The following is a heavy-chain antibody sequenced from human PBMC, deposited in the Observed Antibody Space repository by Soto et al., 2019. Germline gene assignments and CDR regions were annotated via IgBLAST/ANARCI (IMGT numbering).Heavy chain of an antibody. Sequence: SETLSLTCTVSGGSISSGDYYWSWIRQPPGKGLEWIGYIYYSGSTYYNPSLKSRVTISVDTSKNQFSLKLSSVTAADTAVYYCARVRYSYGFGLDYWGQGTLVTVSS. D-gene: IGHD5-18*01. CDR3: ARVRYSYGFGLDY. J-gene: IGHJ4*02. CDR1: GGSISSGDYY. CDR2: IYYSGST. V-gene: IGHV4-30-4*01.